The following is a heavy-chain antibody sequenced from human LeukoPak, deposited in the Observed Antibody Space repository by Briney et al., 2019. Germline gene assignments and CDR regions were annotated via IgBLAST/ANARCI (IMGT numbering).Heavy chain of an antibody. V-gene: IGHV4-30-2*01. D-gene: IGHD3-10*01. CDR3: ARVAPITMVRGVLFDY. CDR2: IYHSGST. Sequence: SETLSLTCAVSGGSISSGGYSWSWIRQPPGKGLEWIGYIYHSGSTYYNPSLKSRVTISVDTSKNQFSLKLSSVTAADTAVYYCARVAPITMVRGVLFDYWGQGTLVTVSS. CDR1: GGSISSGGYS. J-gene: IGHJ4*02.